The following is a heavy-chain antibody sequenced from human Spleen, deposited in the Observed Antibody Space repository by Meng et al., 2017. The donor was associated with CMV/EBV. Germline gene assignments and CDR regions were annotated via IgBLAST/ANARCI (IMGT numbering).Heavy chain of an antibody. V-gene: IGHV1-2*02. D-gene: IGHD7-27*01. CDR1: GYTFTGYY. Sequence: ASVKVSCKAFGYTFTGYYMHWVRQAPGQGLEWMGWINPNSGGTNFARKFQGRVTLTRDTSISTAYMELSRLRSDDTAVYYCAMGKGPGFQHWGQGTLVTVSS. CDR2: INPNSGGT. CDR3: AMGKGPGFQH. J-gene: IGHJ1*01.